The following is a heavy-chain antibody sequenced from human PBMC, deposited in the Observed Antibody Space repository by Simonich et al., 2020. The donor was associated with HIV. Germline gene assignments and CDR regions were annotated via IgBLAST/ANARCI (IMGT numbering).Heavy chain of an antibody. CDR2: IIPFFDTT. CDR3: ARRVYSSSGYAFDI. CDR1: GDTFSNYV. V-gene: IGHV1-69*13. D-gene: IGHD6-6*01. Sequence: QVQLVQSGAEVKKTGSSVKVSCKASGDTFSNYVIGWVRRAPGQGLEWMGGIIPFFDTTNDAQNCQGRVTITADDSTSTAYMELSSLRSEDTAVYYCARRVYSSSGYAFDIWGQGTMVSVSS. J-gene: IGHJ3*02.